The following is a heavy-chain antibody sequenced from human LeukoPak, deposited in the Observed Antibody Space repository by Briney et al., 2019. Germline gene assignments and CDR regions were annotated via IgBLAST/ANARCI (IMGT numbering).Heavy chain of an antibody. V-gene: IGHV3-30*03. CDR3: AAISYLAFDI. D-gene: IGHD3-3*01. Sequence: GGSLRLSCAASGFTFSSYGMHWVRQAPGKGLEWVAVISYDGSNKYYADSVKGRFTISRDNAKNSAYLQINSLRVEDTALYYCAAISYLAFDIWGQGTMVTVSS. J-gene: IGHJ3*02. CDR1: GFTFSSYG. CDR2: ISYDGSNK.